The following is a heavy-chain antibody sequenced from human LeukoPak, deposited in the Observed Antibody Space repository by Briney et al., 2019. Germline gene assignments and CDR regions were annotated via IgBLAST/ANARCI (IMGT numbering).Heavy chain of an antibody. CDR1: GFTFSSYA. Sequence: PGGSLRLSCAASGFTFSSYAISWVRQAPGKGLEWVSVISGSGGSTYYADSVKGRFTISRDNSKNTLYLQMNSLRAEDTALYYCAKASPADYWYFDLWGRGTLVTVSS. CDR2: ISGSGGST. CDR3: AKASPADYWYFDL. J-gene: IGHJ2*01. V-gene: IGHV3-23*01.